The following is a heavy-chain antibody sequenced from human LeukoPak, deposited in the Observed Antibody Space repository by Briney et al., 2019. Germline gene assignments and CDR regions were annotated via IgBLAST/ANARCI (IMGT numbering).Heavy chain of an antibody. CDR2: INHSGST. CDR1: GGSFSGYY. D-gene: IGHD3-9*01. J-gene: IGHJ4*02. Sequence: PSETLSLTCAVYGGSFSGYYWSWIRQPPGKGLEWIGEINHSGSTNYNPSLKSRVTISVDTSKNQFSLKLSSVTAADTAVYYCARGWRYFDWLPVRWGQGTLVTVSS. V-gene: IGHV4-34*01. CDR3: ARGWRYFDWLPVR.